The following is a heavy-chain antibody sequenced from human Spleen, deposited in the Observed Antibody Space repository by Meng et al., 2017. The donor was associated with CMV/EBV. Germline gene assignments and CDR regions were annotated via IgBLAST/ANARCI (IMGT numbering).Heavy chain of an antibody. J-gene: IGHJ4*02. CDR2: ISAYNGNT. Sequence: ASVKVSCKDSGYTFTSYGISWVRQAPGQGLEWMGWISAYNGNTNYAQKLQGIVTMTTDTSTSTAYMELRSLRSDDTAVYYCARDRSFPSTYCGGDCYFDYWGQGTLVTVSS. CDR1: GYTFTSYG. CDR3: ARDRSFPSTYCGGDCYFDY. D-gene: IGHD2-21*01. V-gene: IGHV1-18*01.